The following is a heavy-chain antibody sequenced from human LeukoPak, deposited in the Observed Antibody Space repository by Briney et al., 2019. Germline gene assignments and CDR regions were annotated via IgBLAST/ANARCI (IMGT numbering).Heavy chain of an antibody. CDR1: GYTFTGYY. CDR2: INPNSGGT. CDR3: ARPREPVRDAFDI. D-gene: IGHD6-13*01. Sequence: ASVKVSCKASGYTFTGYYMHWVRQAPGQGLEWMGWINPNSGGTNYAQKFQGRVTMTRDTSISTAYMELSRLRSDDTAVYYCARPREPVRDAFDIWGQGTMVTVSS. J-gene: IGHJ3*02. V-gene: IGHV1-2*02.